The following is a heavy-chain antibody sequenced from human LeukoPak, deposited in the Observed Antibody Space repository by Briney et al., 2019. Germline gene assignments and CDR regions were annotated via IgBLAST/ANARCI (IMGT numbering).Heavy chain of an antibody. CDR2: IYTSGST. J-gene: IGHJ5*02. CDR1: GGSISSGSYY. CDR3: ARDAPFRWFDP. Sequence: SETLSLTCTVSGGSISSGSYYWSWTRQPAGKGLEWIGRIYTSGSTNYNPSLKSRVTISVDTSKNQFSLKLSSVTAADTAVYYCARDAPFRWFDPWGQGTLVTVSS. V-gene: IGHV4-61*02.